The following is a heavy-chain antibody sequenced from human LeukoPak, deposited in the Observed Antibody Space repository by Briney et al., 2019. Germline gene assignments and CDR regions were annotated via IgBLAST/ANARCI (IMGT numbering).Heavy chain of an antibody. Sequence: SETLSLTCAVYGGSFSGYYWSWIRQPPGKGLEWIGEINHSGSTNYNPSLKSRVTISVDTSKNQFSLKLSSVTAADTAVYYCARNLMVRGVIWDYLGQGNLVTVSS. D-gene: IGHD3-10*01. J-gene: IGHJ4*02. V-gene: IGHV4-34*01. CDR2: INHSGST. CDR3: ARNLMVRGVIWDY. CDR1: GGSFSGYY.